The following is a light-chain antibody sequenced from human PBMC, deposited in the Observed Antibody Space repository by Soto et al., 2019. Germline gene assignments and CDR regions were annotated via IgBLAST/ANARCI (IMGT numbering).Light chain of an antibody. J-gene: IGKJ4*01. V-gene: IGKV1-39*01. Sequence: DVQMTQSPSSLSASVGDRVTISCRASQYIGDSLNWYQQKPGQPPKLLIYAIASLQSGVPSRFSGSGSGTEFTLTINNVQPEDFATYYCQQANSFPLTFGGGTKVDIK. CDR3: QQANSFPLT. CDR1: QYIGDS. CDR2: AIA.